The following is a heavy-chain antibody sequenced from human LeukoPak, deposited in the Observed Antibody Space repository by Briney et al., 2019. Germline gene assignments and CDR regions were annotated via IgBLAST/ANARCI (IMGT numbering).Heavy chain of an antibody. V-gene: IGHV4-4*09. D-gene: IGHD3-3*01. CDR1: GGSISSYY. CDR2: IYTSGST. CDR3: ARLKQGYDFWSGYPYYYYYYMDV. Sequence: SETLSLTCTVSGGSISSYYWSWIRQPPGKGLEWIGYIYTSGSTNYNPSPKSRVTISVDTSKNQFSLKLSSVTAADTAVYYCARLKQGYDFWSGYPYYYYYYMDVWGKGTTVTVSS. J-gene: IGHJ6*03.